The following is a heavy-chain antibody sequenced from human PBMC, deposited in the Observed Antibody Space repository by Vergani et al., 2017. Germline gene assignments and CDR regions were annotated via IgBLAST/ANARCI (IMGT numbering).Heavy chain of an antibody. Sequence: QVQLQESGPGLVKPSQTLSLTCTVSGGSINSHNYYWSWIRQPAGKGLEWIGRIHTSGSTNYNPSLKSRVTMSEDTSKNQFSLNLTSVTAAATAVYFCARGSCLGGSFYKPLFDYWGQGILVTVSS. CDR1: GGSINSHNYY. J-gene: IGHJ4*02. D-gene: IGHD2-15*01. V-gene: IGHV4-61*02. CDR2: IHTSGST. CDR3: ARGSCLGGSFYKPLFDY.